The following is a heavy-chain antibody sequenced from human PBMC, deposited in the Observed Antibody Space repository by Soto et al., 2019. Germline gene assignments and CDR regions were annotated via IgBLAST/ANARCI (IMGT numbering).Heavy chain of an antibody. CDR3: ARGVVDCTNGVCYTIRGAFDI. D-gene: IGHD2-8*01. CDR1: GGSFSGYY. CDR2: INHSGST. Sequence: SETLSLTCAVYGGSFSGYYWSWIRQPPGKGLEWIGEINHSGSTNYNPSLQSRVTISVDTSKNQFSLKLSSVTAADTAVYYCARGVVDCTNGVCYTIRGAFDIWGQGTMVTVSS. J-gene: IGHJ3*02. V-gene: IGHV4-34*01.